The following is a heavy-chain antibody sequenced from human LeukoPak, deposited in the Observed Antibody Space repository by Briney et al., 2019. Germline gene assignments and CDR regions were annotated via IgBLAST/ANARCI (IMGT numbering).Heavy chain of an antibody. CDR3: ARNYDYGALRPNWYFDL. Sequence: SETLSLTCTVSGGSISSYYWSWIRQPPGKGLEWIGYIYYSGSTNYNPSLKSRVTISVDTSKNQFPLKLSSVTAADTAVYYCARNYDYGALRPNWYFDLWGRGTLVTVSS. V-gene: IGHV4-59*01. CDR2: IYYSGST. J-gene: IGHJ2*01. D-gene: IGHD4-17*01. CDR1: GGSISSYY.